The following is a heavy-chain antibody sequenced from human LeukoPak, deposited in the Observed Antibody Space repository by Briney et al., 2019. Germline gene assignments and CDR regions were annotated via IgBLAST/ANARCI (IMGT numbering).Heavy chain of an antibody. V-gene: IGHV1-2*04. Sequence: ASVKVSCKASGYTFTGYYMHWVRQAPGQELEWMGWINPNSGGTNYAQKFQGWVTMTRDTSISTAYMELSRLRSDDTAVYYCARLSSSARGSYYYGMDVWGQGTTVTVSS. J-gene: IGHJ6*02. CDR2: INPNSGGT. CDR1: GYTFTGYY. D-gene: IGHD6-13*01. CDR3: ARLSSSARGSYYYGMDV.